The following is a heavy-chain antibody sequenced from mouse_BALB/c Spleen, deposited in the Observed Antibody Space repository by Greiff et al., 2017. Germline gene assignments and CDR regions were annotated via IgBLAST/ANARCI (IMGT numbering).Heavy chain of an antibody. J-gene: IGHJ4*01. CDR2: ISYDGSN. Sequence: EVQLQESGPGLVKPSQSLSLTCSVTGYSITSGYYWNWIRQFPGNKLEWMGYISYDGSNNYNPSLKNRISITRDTSKNQFFLKLSSVTTEDTATYYCARGGLRREYYYAMDYWGQGTSVTVSS. CDR1: GYSITSGYY. CDR3: ARGGLRREYYYAMDY. V-gene: IGHV3-6*02. D-gene: IGHD2-4*01.